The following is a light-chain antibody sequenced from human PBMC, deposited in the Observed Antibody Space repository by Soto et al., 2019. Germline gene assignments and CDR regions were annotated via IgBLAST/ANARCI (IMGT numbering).Light chain of an antibody. V-gene: IGKV1-5*03. CDR3: QQYNSYSGYT. CDR1: QSFSSW. Sequence: DIQMTQSPSTLSASVGDRVTITCRASQSFSSWLAWYQQKPGKAPKLLIYKAYSLESGVPSRFSGSGSGTEFTLTISSLQRDDFATYYCQQYNSYSGYTFGQGTKLEIK. CDR2: KAY. J-gene: IGKJ2*01.